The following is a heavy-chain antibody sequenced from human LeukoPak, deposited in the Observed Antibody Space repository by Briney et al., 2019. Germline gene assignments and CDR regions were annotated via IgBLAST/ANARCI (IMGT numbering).Heavy chain of an antibody. CDR2: ISYDGSNK. Sequence: GGSLRLSCAASGFTFSSYGMHWVRQAPAKGLEWVAVISYDGSNKYYADSVKGRFTISRDNSKNTLYLQMNSLRAEDTAVYYCGKTMVRGQTDAFDIWGQGTMVTVSS. CDR3: GKTMVRGQTDAFDI. J-gene: IGHJ3*02. V-gene: IGHV3-30*18. D-gene: IGHD3-10*01. CDR1: GFTFSSYG.